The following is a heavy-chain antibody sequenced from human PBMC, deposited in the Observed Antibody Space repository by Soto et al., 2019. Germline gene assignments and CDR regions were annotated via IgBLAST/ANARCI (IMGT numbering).Heavy chain of an antibody. Sequence: SETLSLTCAVYGGSFSGYYWSWIRQPPGKGLEWIGEINHSGSTNYNPSLKSRVTISVDTSKNQFSLKLSSVTAADTAVYYRARGQIVVVPAIPYYYYYMDVWGKGTTVTVSS. V-gene: IGHV4-34*01. D-gene: IGHD2-2*01. J-gene: IGHJ6*03. CDR2: INHSGST. CDR1: GGSFSGYY. CDR3: ARGQIVVVPAIPYYYYYMDV.